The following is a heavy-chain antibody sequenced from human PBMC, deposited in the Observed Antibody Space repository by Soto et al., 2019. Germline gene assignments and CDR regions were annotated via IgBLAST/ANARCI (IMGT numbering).Heavy chain of an antibody. V-gene: IGHV3-15*01. CDR2: IKSKTDGGTT. Sequence: KPGGSLRLSCAASGFTFSNAWMSWVRQAPGKGLEWIGRIKSKTDGGTTDYAAPVKGRFTISRDDSKNTLYLQMNSLKTEDTAVYYCTTVGGYDPYYYYGMDVWGQGTTVTVSS. D-gene: IGHD5-12*01. CDR3: TTVGGYDPYYYYGMDV. J-gene: IGHJ6*02. CDR1: GFTFSNAW.